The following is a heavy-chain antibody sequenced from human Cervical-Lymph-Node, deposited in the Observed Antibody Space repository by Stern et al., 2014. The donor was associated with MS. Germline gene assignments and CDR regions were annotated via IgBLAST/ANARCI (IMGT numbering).Heavy chain of an antibody. Sequence: QVQLVQSGAEVKKPGASVKVSCEASGYTFTSYGIHWVSQAPGQRLEWMAWIHAGNGDTKYSQKFQGRVTVTRDTSASTAYMDLSSLMSEDTAIYYCAKGSGASSWYWFDPWGQGTLVTVSS. V-gene: IGHV1-3*01. CDR3: AKGSGASSWYWFDP. CDR1: GYTFTSYG. CDR2: IHAGNGDT. J-gene: IGHJ5*02. D-gene: IGHD6-13*01.